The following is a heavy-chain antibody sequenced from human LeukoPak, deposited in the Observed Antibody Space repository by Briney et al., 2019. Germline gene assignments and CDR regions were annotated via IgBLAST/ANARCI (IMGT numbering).Heavy chain of an antibody. D-gene: IGHD1-26*01. J-gene: IGHJ5*02. Sequence: GGSLRLSCAASGFTFSSYSMNWVRQAPGKGLEGVSYISSSSSTIYYADSVKGRFTISRDNAKNSLYLQMNSLRAEDTAVYYCARDRGSPRGRGIDWFDPWGQGTLVTVSS. V-gene: IGHV3-48*01. CDR2: ISSSSSTI. CDR1: GFTFSSYS. CDR3: ARDRGSPRGRGIDWFDP.